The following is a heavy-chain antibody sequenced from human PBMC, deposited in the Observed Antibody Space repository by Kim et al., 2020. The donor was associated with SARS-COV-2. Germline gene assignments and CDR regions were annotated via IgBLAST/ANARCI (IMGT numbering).Heavy chain of an antibody. CDR2: INHSGST. CDR1: GGSFSGYY. V-gene: IGHV4-34*01. Sequence: SETLSLTCAVYGGSFSGYYWSWIRQPPGKGLEWIGEINHSGSTNYNPSLKSRVTISVDTSKNQFSLMLSSVTAADTAVYYCARDNCSSTSCYLSYWGQGTMVTVSS. J-gene: IGHJ4*02. CDR3: ARDNCSSTSCYLSY. D-gene: IGHD2-2*01.